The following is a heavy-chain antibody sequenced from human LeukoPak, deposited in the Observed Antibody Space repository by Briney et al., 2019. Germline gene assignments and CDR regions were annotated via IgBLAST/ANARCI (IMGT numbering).Heavy chain of an antibody. J-gene: IGHJ6*03. V-gene: IGHV4-34*01. CDR3: ARGGIAARRGGSYMDV. CDR1: GGSFSGYY. CDR2: INHSGST. Sequence: SETLSLTCAVYGGSFSGYYWSWIRQPPGKGREWIGEINHSGSTNYNPSLKSRVTISVDTSKNQFSLKLSSVTAADTAVYYCARGGIAARRGGSYMDVWGKGTTVTVSS. D-gene: IGHD6-6*01.